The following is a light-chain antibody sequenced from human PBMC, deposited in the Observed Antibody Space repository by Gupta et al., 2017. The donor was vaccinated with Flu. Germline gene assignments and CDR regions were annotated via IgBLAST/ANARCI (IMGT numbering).Light chain of an antibody. V-gene: IGKV3-20*01. CDR2: GAS. Sequence: IVLTQSPGTLSLSPGERATLSCRASQSVSSSYIAWYQQKPGQAPRLLIYGASSRATGIPDRFSGSGSGTXFTLTIXRLEPEDFAVYYCQQYCTSPLTFGXGTRLDIK. CDR3: QQYCTSPLT. J-gene: IGKJ3*01. CDR1: QSVSSSY.